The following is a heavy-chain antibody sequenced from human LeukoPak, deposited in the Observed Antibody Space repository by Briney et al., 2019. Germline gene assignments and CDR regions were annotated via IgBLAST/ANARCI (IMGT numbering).Heavy chain of an antibody. CDR3: ARARPFFDY. CDR1: GGSFSGYY. V-gene: IGHV4-34*01. Sequence: PSKTLSLTCAAYGGSFSGYYWSWIRKPPGKGLEWIGEINYSGSTNYNPSLKSRVTISVDTSKNQFSLKLSSVTAADTAVYYCARARPFFDYWGQGTLVTVSS. CDR2: INYSGST. J-gene: IGHJ4*02.